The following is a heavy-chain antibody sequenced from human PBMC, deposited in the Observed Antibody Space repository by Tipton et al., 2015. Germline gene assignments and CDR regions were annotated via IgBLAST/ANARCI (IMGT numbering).Heavy chain of an antibody. J-gene: IGHJ4*02. D-gene: IGHD1-26*01. CDR2: TDWNGGVL. Sequence: SLRLSCAASGFVFDDFAMHWVRLTPGKGLEWVSGTDWNGGVLGYTDSVKGRFTISRDNSKNSLYLQMNSLKTEDTAIYFCTKDLLGTAPTAFDSWGQGTLVTVSS. CDR3: TKDLLGTAPTAFDS. V-gene: IGHV3-9*01. CDR1: GFVFDDFA.